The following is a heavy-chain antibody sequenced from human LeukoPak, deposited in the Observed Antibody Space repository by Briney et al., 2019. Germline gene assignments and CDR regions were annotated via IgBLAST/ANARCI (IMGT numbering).Heavy chain of an antibody. CDR1: GFTFSSYW. CDR2: IKQDGSEK. Sequence: GGSLRLSCAASGFTFSSYWMSWVRQAPGKGLEWVANIKQDGSEKYYLDSVKGRFTISKDNAKNSLYLQMNSLRAEDTALYHCARNNGMDVWGQGTTVIVSS. J-gene: IGHJ6*02. CDR3: ARNNGMDV. V-gene: IGHV3-7*03.